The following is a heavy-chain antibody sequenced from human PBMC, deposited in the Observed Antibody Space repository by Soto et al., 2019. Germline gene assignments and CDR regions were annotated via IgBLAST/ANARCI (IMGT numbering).Heavy chain of an antibody. D-gene: IGHD3-3*01. V-gene: IGHV1-24*01. CDR2: FDPEDGET. J-gene: IGHJ4*02. CDR3: ATLIPDFWSGYYS. Sequence: ASVQVSCKVSGYTLPELSMHWVRQAPGKGLEWMGGFDPEDGETIYAQTFKGRVTMTEDTSTNTAYMKLSSLRSEDTAVYYCATLIPDFWSGYYSWGQGTLVTVSS. CDR1: GYTLPELS.